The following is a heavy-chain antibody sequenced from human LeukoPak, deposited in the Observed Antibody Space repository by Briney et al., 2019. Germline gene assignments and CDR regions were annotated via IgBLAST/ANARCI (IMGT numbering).Heavy chain of an antibody. V-gene: IGHV3-53*01. D-gene: IGHD5-24*01. CDR1: GFTVSSNY. J-gene: IGHJ4*02. CDR3: ARALTTLTNDPRRRDGYNFDY. Sequence: GGSLRLSCAASGFTVSSNYMSWVRQAPGKGLEWVSVIYSGGSTYYADSVKGRFTISRDNSKNTLYLQMNSLRAEDTAVYYCARALTTLTNDPRRRDGYNFDYWGQGTLVTVSS. CDR2: IYSGGST.